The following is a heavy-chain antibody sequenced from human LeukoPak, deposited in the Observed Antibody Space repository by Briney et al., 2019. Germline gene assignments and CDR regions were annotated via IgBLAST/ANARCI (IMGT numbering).Heavy chain of an antibody. CDR3: ARETIGYCSSTGCYYYYYMDV. D-gene: IGHD2-2*01. V-gene: IGHV3-53*01. Sequence: PGGSLRLSCAASGFTVSSNYMSWVRQAPGKGLEWVSVIYSCGSTYYADSVKGRFTISRDNSKNTLYLQMNSLRAEDTAVYYCARETIGYCSSTGCYYYYYMDVWGKGTTVTVSS. CDR1: GFTVSSNY. J-gene: IGHJ6*03. CDR2: IYSCGST.